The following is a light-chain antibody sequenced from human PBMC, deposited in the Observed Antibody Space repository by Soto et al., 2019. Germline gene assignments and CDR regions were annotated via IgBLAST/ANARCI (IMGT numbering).Light chain of an antibody. Sequence: QSVLTQPASASGSPGQSITISCTGTSGDVGGYNSVSWYQQHPGKAPKLMIYEVSNRPSGVSNRFSGSKSGNTASLTISGLQAEDEADYYCSSYTSSGTVAFGGGTKVTVL. CDR3: SSYTSSGTVA. J-gene: IGLJ2*01. CDR2: EVS. V-gene: IGLV2-14*01. CDR1: SGDVGGYNS.